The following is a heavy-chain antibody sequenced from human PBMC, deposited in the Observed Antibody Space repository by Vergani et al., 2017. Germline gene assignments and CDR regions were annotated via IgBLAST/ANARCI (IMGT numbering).Heavy chain of an antibody. Sequence: QLQLQESVPGLVKPSATLPLTCSVSGASIRSSNYYWGWIRQPPGKWLEWIASIYYSGSTYYNPSLKSRVTISVDTSKNQFSLKLSSVTAADTAVYFCARHSTVEWLVKLGWIDPWGQGILVTVSS. V-gene: IGHV4-39*01. CDR2: IYYSGST. D-gene: IGHD6-19*01. J-gene: IGHJ5*02. CDR3: ARHSTVEWLVKLGWIDP. CDR1: GASIRSSNYY.